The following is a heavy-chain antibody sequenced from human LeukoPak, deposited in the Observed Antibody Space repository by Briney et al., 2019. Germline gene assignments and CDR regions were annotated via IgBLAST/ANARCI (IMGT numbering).Heavy chain of an antibody. D-gene: IGHD3-10*01. J-gene: IGHJ4*02. CDR3: ARDGADVYGRAFDY. CDR2: IHASGTT. V-gene: IGHV4-4*07. Sequence: SETLSLTCAVSGGSISSYFWTWIRQPAGKGLEWIGRIHASGTTNYNSSLKSRVSMSVDPSKNQFSLKLTSVTAADTAVYFCARDGADVYGRAFDYWGQGTLVSVSS. CDR1: GGSISSYF.